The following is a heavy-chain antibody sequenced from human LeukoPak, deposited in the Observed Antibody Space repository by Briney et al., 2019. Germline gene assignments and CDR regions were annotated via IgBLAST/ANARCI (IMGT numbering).Heavy chain of an antibody. CDR2: IYYSGST. D-gene: IGHD5-24*01. CDR3: ARGYREMATIGGLAFDI. Sequence: SETLSLTCTVSGASISSSSYYWGWIRQPPGKGLEWIGSIYYSGSTYYNPSLKSRVTISVDTSKNQFSLKLSSVTAADTAVYYCARGYREMATIGGLAFDIWGQGTMVTVSS. CDR1: GASISSSSYY. V-gene: IGHV4-39*07. J-gene: IGHJ3*02.